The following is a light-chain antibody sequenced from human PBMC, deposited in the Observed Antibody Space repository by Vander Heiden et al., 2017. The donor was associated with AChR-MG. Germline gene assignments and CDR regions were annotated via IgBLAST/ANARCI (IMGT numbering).Light chain of an antibody. V-gene: IGKV3-20*01. CDR2: GAS. CDR1: QSVSSNY. J-gene: IGKJ2*01. CDR3: QQYGSSPPHT. Sequence: EIVLTQSPGTLSFSPGERATLSCRASQSVSSNYLAWYQQKPGQAPRLLIFGASSRATGIPDRFSGSGSGTDFTLTISRLEPQDFALYYCQQYGSSPPHTFGQGTKLEIK.